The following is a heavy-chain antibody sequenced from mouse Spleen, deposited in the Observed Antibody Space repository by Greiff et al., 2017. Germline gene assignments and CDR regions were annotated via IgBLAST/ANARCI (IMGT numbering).Heavy chain of an antibody. J-gene: IGHJ1*01. V-gene: IGHV14-2*01. CDR2: IDPEDGET. Sequence: EVQLVESGAELVKPGASVKLSCTASGFNIKDYYMHWVKQRTEQGLEWIGRIDPEDGETKYAPEFQGKATITADTSSNTAYLQLSSLTSEDTAVYYCARGGSYGYFDVWGAGTTVTVSS. CDR3: ARGGSYGYFDV. CDR1: GFNIKDYY. D-gene: IGHD1-1*02.